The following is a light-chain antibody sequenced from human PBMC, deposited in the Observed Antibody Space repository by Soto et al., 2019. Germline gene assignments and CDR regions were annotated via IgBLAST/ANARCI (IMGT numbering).Light chain of an antibody. CDR1: ESVGSN. Sequence: EIVMTQAPATLSGSLGDRATLSCRASESVGSNLAWFQQKPGQAPRLLIFAASSRATDLPARFSGSGSGTDFTLTISSLEPEDFAVYYCQQRSNWPPEWTFGQGTKVDIK. V-gene: IGKV3-11*01. CDR2: AAS. CDR3: QQRSNWPPEWT. J-gene: IGKJ1*01.